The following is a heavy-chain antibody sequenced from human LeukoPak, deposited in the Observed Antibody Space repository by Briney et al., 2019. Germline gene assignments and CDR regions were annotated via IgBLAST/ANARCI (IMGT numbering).Heavy chain of an antibody. CDR1: GFTFSSYG. CDR3: AKDHKYYYGSGSVY. CDR2: ISGSGGST. D-gene: IGHD3-10*01. Sequence: GSLRLSCAASGFTFSSYGMSWVRQAPGKGLEWVSAISGSGGSTYYADSVKGRFTISRDNSKNTLYLQMNSLRAEDTAVYYCAKDHKYYYGSGSVYWGQGTLVTVSS. V-gene: IGHV3-23*01. J-gene: IGHJ4*02.